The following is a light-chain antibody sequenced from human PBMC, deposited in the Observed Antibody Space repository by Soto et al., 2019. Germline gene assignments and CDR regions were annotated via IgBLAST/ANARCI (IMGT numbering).Light chain of an antibody. Sequence: EIVRAQSPATLSVSPGERATLSCRASQSVSSNLAWYQQKPGQAPRLLIYGASSRATGIPDRFSGSGSGTDFTLTISRLEPEDFAVYYCQQYGSSPPWTFGQGTKVDIK. J-gene: IGKJ1*01. CDR2: GAS. CDR1: QSVSSN. CDR3: QQYGSSPPWT. V-gene: IGKV3-20*01.